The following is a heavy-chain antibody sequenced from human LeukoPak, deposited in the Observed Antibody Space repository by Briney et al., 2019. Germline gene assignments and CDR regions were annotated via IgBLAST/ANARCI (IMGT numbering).Heavy chain of an antibody. CDR2: ISGSGGST. V-gene: IGHV3-23*01. D-gene: IGHD3-9*01. J-gene: IGHJ4*02. CDR3: AKFDYDILTGYSTFDY. Sequence: GGSLRLSCAASGFTFSSYAMSWVRQAPGKGLAWVSAISGSGGSTYYADSLKGRFTISRDNSKNTLYLQMNSLRAEDTAVYYCAKFDYDILTGYSTFDYWGQGTLVTVSS. CDR1: GFTFSSYA.